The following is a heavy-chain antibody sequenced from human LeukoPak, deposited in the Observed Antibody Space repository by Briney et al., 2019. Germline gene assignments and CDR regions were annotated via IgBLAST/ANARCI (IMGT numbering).Heavy chain of an antibody. CDR3: ARLWRLALDY. CDR2: IKQDGSEK. CDR1: GFTFSSYW. V-gene: IGHV3-7*05. D-gene: IGHD6-19*01. J-gene: IGHJ4*02. Sequence: PGGSLRLSCAASGFTFSSYWMTWVRQAQGKGLEWVANIKQDGSEKYYEDSVKGRFTVSRDNAKNSLYLQMNSLRAEDTAVYYCARLWRLALDYWGQGTLVTVSS.